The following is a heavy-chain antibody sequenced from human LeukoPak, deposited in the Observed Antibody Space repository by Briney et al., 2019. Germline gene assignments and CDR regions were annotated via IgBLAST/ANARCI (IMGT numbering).Heavy chain of an antibody. Sequence: GGSLRLSCAASGFTFSSYSMNWVRQAPGKGLEWVSYISSSGSTIYYADSVKGRFTISRDNAKNSLYLQMNSLRAEDTAVYYCAREDTVVTPGYWGQGTLVTVSS. J-gene: IGHJ4*02. CDR1: GFTFSSYS. V-gene: IGHV3-48*04. CDR2: ISSSGSTI. D-gene: IGHD4-23*01. CDR3: AREDTVVTPGY.